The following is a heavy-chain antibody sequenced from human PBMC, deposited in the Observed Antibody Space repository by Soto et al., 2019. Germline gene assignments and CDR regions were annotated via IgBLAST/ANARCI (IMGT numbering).Heavy chain of an antibody. CDR1: GFTFSSYG. J-gene: IGHJ4*02. Sequence: GGSLRLSCAASGFTFSSYGMHWVRQAPGKGLEWVAVIWYDGSNKYYADSVKGRFTISRDNSKNTLYLQMNSLRAEDTAVYYCARDFVGYCSGGSCYPGDYWGQGTLVTVSS. CDR3: ARDFVGYCSGGSCYPGDY. CDR2: IWYDGSNK. D-gene: IGHD2-15*01. V-gene: IGHV3-33*01.